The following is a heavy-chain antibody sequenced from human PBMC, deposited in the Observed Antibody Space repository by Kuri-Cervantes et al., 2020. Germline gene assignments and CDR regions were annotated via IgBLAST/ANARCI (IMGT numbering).Heavy chain of an antibody. CDR1: GGSMDNYY. D-gene: IGHD5-12*01. V-gene: IGHV4-4*07. Sequence: GSLRLSCTVSGGSMDNYYWNWIRRPAGKGLEWIGRVYYSGSTYYNPSLKSRVTISVDTSKNQFSLKLSSVTAADTAVYYCARANSGYDFYYYYGMDVWGQGTTVTVSS. J-gene: IGHJ6*02. CDR3: ARANSGYDFYYYYGMDV. CDR2: VYYSGST.